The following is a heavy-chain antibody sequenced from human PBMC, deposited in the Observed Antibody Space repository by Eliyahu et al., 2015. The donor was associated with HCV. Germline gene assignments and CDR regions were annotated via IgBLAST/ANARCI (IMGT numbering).Heavy chain of an antibody. CDR2: IYSGGST. J-gene: IGHJ6*02. V-gene: IGHV3-53*01. D-gene: IGHD2-15*01. CDR1: GFTVSSNY. Sequence: EVQLVESGGGLIQPGGSLRLSCAASGFTVSSNYMGWVXQAPGKGXEWVXVIYSGGSTYYADSVKGRFTISRDNSKNTLYLQMNSLRAEDTAVYYCARDCSGGSCYSGHGMDVWGQGTTVTVSS. CDR3: ARDCSGGSCYSGHGMDV.